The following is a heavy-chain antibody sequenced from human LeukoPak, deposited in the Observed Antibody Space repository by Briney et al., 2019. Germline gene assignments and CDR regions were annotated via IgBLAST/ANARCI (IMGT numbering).Heavy chain of an antibody. J-gene: IGHJ4*02. CDR2: INSDGSST. Sequence: GGSLRLSCAASGFTFSNYWIHWVRQAPGKGLVWVSRINSDGSSTSYADSVKGRFTISRDDSKNTLFLQMNGLRAEDTAVYYCARDAALGEQYYFDYWGQGTLVTVSS. D-gene: IGHD1/OR15-1a*01. CDR1: GFTFSNYW. CDR3: ARDAALGEQYYFDY. V-gene: IGHV3-74*01.